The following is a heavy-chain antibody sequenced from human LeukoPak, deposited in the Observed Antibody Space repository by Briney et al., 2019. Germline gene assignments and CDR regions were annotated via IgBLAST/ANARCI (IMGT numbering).Heavy chain of an antibody. CDR2: VSAYNGNT. CDR1: GYTFTSYG. CDR3: AGDRSLRFLEWLLSLWFDP. Sequence: ASVKVSCKASGYTFTSYGISWVRQAPGQGLEWMGWVSAYNGNTNYAQKLQGRVTMTTDTSTSTAYMELRSLRSDDTAVYYCAGDRSLRFLEWLLSLWFDPWGQGTLVTVSS. D-gene: IGHD3-3*01. J-gene: IGHJ5*02. V-gene: IGHV1-18*01.